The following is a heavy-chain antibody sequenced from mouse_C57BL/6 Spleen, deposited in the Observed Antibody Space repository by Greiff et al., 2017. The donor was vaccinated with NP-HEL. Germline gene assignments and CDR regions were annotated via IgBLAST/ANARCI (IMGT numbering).Heavy chain of an antibody. J-gene: IGHJ3*01. D-gene: IGHD2-2*01. CDR1: GYSITSGYY. CDR3: ARDGLRFAY. CDR2: ISYDGSN. V-gene: IGHV3-6*01. Sequence: VQLQQAGPGLVKPSQSLSLTCSVTGYSITSGYYWNWIRQFPGNKLEWMGYISYDGSNNYNPSLKNRISITRDTSKNQFFLKWNSVTTEDTATYYCARDGLRFAYWGQGTLVTVSA.